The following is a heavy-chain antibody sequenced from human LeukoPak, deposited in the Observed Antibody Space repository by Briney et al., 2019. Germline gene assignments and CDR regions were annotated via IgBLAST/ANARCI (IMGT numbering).Heavy chain of an antibody. CDR2: INWNSVSI. V-gene: IGHV3-9*01. J-gene: IGHJ4*02. Sequence: PGRSLRLSCAASGFSFDDYAMHWVRQVPGKGLEWVAGINWNSVSIGYADSVRGRFTISRDNAKHSLYLQMNSLRSEDTALYYCAKDGPQLSGYWHYFDNWGQGTLVTVFS. CDR1: GFSFDDYA. CDR3: AKDGPQLSGYWHYFDN. D-gene: IGHD3-22*01.